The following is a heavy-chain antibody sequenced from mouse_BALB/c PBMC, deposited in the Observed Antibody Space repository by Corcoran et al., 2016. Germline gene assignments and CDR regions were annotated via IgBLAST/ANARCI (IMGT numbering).Heavy chain of an antibody. J-gene: IGHJ2*01. CDR3: ARPSMITTGRYFDY. D-gene: IGHD2-4*01. Sequence: QIQLVQSGPELKKPGETVKISCKASGYTFTNYGMNWVKQAPGKGLKWMGWINTNTGEPTYAEEFKGRFAFSLETSASTAYLQINNLKNEDTATYFCARPSMITTGRYFDYWGQGTTLTVSS. CDR1: GYTFTNYG. V-gene: IGHV9-3*02. CDR2: INTNTGEP.